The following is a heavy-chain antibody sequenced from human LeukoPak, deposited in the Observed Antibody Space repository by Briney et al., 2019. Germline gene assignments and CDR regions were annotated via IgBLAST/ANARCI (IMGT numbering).Heavy chain of an antibody. V-gene: IGHV4-59*01. CDR2: IYYSGST. D-gene: IGHD3-16*02. Sequence: SETLSLTCTVSGGSISSYYWSWIRQPPGKGLEWTGYIYYSGSTNYNPSLKSRVTISVDTSKNQFSLKLSSVTAADTAVYYCARARSARYYYYYGMDVWGQGTTVTVSS. CDR3: ARARSARYYYYYGMDV. CDR1: GGSISSYY. J-gene: IGHJ6*02.